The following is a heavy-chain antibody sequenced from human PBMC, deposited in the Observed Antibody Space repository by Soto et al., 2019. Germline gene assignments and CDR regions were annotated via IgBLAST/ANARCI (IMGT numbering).Heavy chain of an antibody. D-gene: IGHD5-18*01. V-gene: IGHV4-59*01. CDR3: ARLRGYSYGRAYYYYGMDV. CDR2: IYYSGST. Sequence: PSETLCITCTFSVGSISIYYWSWIRQPPGEGLEWIGYIYYSGSTNYNPSLKSRVTISVDTSKNQFSLKLSSVTAADTAVYYCARLRGYSYGRAYYYYGMDVWGPGTTVTVSS. CDR1: VGSISIYY. J-gene: IGHJ6*02.